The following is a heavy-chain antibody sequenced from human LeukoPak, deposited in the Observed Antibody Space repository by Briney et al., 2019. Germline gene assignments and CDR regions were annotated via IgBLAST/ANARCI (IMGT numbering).Heavy chain of an antibody. J-gene: IGHJ6*03. CDR3: AKGPTQVLRFLRDGKTYYMDV. Sequence: GRSLRLSCAASGFTFSNYGMHWVRQAPGRGLECVAVIWYDGKHQYYADSVKGRFNISRDNPKNMLYLQMNSLRVEDTAVYYCAKGPTQVLRFLRDGKTYYMDVWGKGTPVLVSS. CDR2: IWYDGKHQ. D-gene: IGHD3-3*01. V-gene: IGHV3-33*06. CDR1: GFTFSNYG.